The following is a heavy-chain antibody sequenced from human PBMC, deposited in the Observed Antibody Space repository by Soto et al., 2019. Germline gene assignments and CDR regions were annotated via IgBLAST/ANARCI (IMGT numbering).Heavy chain of an antibody. D-gene: IGHD7-27*01. Sequence: VQLLESGGDLVQPGGSLRLSCVASGFILTNYAMSWVRQAPGKGLEWVSTIGGTDGDSDGVPWYEDSVKGRFTISSDSSANTLFLHMDNLRAEDSALYYCVKRGRNWGAFDFWGQGTTVVVSS. CDR2: IGGTDGDSDGVP. CDR3: VKRGRNWGAFDF. V-gene: IGHV3-23*01. J-gene: IGHJ3*01. CDR1: GFILTNYA.